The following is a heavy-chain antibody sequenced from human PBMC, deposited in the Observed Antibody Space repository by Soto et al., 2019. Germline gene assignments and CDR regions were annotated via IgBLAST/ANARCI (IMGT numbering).Heavy chain of an antibody. CDR3: ARDSLALFDS. CDR2: IHSSGST. D-gene: IGHD5-12*01. Sequence: PSETLSLTCTVSGGSISSGNYYWTWIRQPPGKGLEWIGYIHSSGSTLYNPSLKSRVFISVDTSMNQFSLKLTSVTAADTALYFCARDSLALFDSWGQGTLVTVSS. CDR1: GGSISSGNYY. J-gene: IGHJ4*02. V-gene: IGHV4-61*01.